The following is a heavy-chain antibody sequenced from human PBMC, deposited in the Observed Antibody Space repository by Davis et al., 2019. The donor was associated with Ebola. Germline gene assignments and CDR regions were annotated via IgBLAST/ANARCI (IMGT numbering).Heavy chain of an antibody. CDR2: IRSKAYGGTT. CDR3: TRSKPGSGYS. V-gene: IGHV3-49*03. J-gene: IGHJ4*02. CDR1: GFTVSSNY. D-gene: IGHD5-12*01. Sequence: GESLKISCAVSGFTVSSNYMSWFRQAPGKGLEWVGFIRSKAYGGTTEYAASVKGRFTISRDDSKSIAYLQMNSLKTEDTAVYYCTRSKPGSGYSWGQGTLVTVSS.